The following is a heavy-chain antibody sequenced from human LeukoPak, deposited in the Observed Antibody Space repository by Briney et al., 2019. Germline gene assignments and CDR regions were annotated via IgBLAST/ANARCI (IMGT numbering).Heavy chain of an antibody. CDR1: GYTFSSYG. Sequence: ASVKVSCKASGYTFSSYGISWVRQAPGQGLEWMGWISAYNGNTNYAQQLQGRVTMTTDTSTSTAYVELRSLRSDDTAVYYCARARNFWSGYEYYYMDVWGKGTTVTVSS. V-gene: IGHV1-18*01. J-gene: IGHJ6*03. D-gene: IGHD3-3*01. CDR2: ISAYNGNT. CDR3: ARARNFWSGYEYYYMDV.